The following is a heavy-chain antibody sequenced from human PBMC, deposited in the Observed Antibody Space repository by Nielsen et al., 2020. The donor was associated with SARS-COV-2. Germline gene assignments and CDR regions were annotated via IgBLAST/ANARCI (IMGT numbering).Heavy chain of an antibody. CDR2: ISYDGSNK. V-gene: IGHV3-30-3*01. D-gene: IGHD4-11*01. CDR1: GFTFSSYA. J-gene: IGHJ4*02. CDR3: AREVGLHGLDY. Sequence: GGSLRLSCAASGFTFSSYAMHWVRQAPGKGLEWVAVISYDGSNKYYADSVKGRFTISRDNSKNTLYLQMNSLRAKDTAVYYCAREVGLHGLDYWGQGTLVTVSS.